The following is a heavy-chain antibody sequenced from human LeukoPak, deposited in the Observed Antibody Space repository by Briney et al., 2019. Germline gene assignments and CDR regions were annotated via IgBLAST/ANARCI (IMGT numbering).Heavy chain of an antibody. J-gene: IGHJ4*02. CDR2: MNPNSGNT. Sequence: VASVKVSCKASGYTFTSYDINWVRQAPGQGLEWMGWMNPNSGNTGYAQKFQGRVTITRNTSISTAYMELSSLRSEDTAVYYCARGNSGYDWDFDYWGQGTLVTVSP. CDR1: GYTFTSYD. D-gene: IGHD5-12*01. CDR3: ARGNSGYDWDFDY. V-gene: IGHV1-8*03.